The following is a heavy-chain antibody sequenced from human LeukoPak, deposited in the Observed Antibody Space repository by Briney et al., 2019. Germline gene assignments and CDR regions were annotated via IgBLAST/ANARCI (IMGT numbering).Heavy chain of an antibody. D-gene: IGHD3-22*01. V-gene: IGHV4-34*01. J-gene: IGHJ4*02. CDR3: AREGPEYYYDSSSLWDY. CDR1: GGSFSGYY. Sequence: PSETLSLTCAVYGGSFSGYYWSWIRQPPGKGLEWIGEINQSGSTNYNPSLKSRVTISVDTSKNQFSLKLSSVTAADTAVYYCAREGPEYYYDSSSLWDYWGQGTLVTVSS. CDR2: INQSGST.